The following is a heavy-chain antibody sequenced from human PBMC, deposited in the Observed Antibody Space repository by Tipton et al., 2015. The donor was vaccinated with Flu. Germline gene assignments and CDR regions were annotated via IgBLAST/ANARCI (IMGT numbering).Heavy chain of an antibody. Sequence: TLSLTCAVSGYSINSGYFWGWIRQPPGKGLEWIGSMSHSGRTYYNPSLKSRVTISADTRKTQFSLKLSSVTAADTAVYYCARLTYYYGSGTSDYWGQGTLVTVSS. V-gene: IGHV4-38-2*01. CDR1: GYSINSGYF. D-gene: IGHD3-10*01. CDR2: MSHSGRT. CDR3: ARLTYYYGSGTSDY. J-gene: IGHJ4*02.